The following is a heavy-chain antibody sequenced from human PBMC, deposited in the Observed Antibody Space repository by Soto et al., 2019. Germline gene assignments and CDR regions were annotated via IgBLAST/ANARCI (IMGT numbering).Heavy chain of an antibody. V-gene: IGHV4-34*01. CDR1: GGSFSGYY. CDR2: INHSGST. CDR3: ARAGYVYAILGYFDY. D-gene: IGHD2-8*01. J-gene: IGHJ4*02. Sequence: SETLSLTCAVYGGSFSGYYWSWIRQPPGKGLEWIGEINHSGSTNYNPSLKSRVTISVDTSKNQFSLKLSSVTAADTAVYYCARAGYVYAILGYFDYWGQGTLVTVSS.